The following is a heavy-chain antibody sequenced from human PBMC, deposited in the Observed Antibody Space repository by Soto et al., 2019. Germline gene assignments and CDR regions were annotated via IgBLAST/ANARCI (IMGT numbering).Heavy chain of an antibody. Sequence: ASVKVSCKASGYTLTSYGISWVRQAPGQGLEWMGWISAYNGNTNYAQKLQGRVTMTIDTSTSTAYMELRSLRSDDTAVYYCARASGIAAAGTAFDIWGQGTMVTVSS. CDR3: ARASGIAAAGTAFDI. CDR2: ISAYNGNT. D-gene: IGHD6-13*01. V-gene: IGHV1-18*01. CDR1: GYTLTSYG. J-gene: IGHJ3*02.